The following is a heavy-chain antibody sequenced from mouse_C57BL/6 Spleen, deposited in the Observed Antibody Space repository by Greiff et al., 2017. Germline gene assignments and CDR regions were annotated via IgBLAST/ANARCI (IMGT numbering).Heavy chain of an antibody. CDR2: LYSGDGDT. CDR3: ARTDYGSALDY. D-gene: IGHD2-1*01. CDR1: GYPFSSLW. V-gene: IGHV1-82*01. Sequence: LMESGPELVKPGALAKIFRKASGYPFSSLWLNLVKPRPGKGLEWNGRLYSGDGDTDYEGEFMGKGTLTADKSSSTAYMQLSSLTSEDSAVYYCARTDYGSALDYWGQGTSVTVFS. J-gene: IGHJ4*01.